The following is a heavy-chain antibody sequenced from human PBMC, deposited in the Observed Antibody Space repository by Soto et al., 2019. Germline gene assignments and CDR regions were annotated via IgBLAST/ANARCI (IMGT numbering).Heavy chain of an antibody. D-gene: IGHD5-18*01. V-gene: IGHV1-2*04. CDR1: GSTFNAYY. Sequence: QVQLVQSGAEVKKLGASVKVSCKASGSTFNAYYMHWVRQAPGQGLEWVGWINLKHGDRNYAPRYQGWVTMTSDTSISAGQLDLIRLRSDDTAVYYCARCGLNYGYALDSWGQGTLITVSS. CDR2: INLKHGDR. J-gene: IGHJ4*02. CDR3: ARCGLNYGYALDS.